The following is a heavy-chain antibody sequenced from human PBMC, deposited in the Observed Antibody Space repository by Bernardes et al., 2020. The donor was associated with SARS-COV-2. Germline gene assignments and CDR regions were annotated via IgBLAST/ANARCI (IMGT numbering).Heavy chain of an antibody. V-gene: IGHV1-2*02. CDR1: GYTFTGYY. CDR2: INPNSGGT. Sequence: ASVKVSCKASGYTFTGYYMHWVRQAPGQGLEWMGWINPNSGGTNYAQKFQGRVTMTRDTSISTAYMELGRLRSDDTAGYYCATRSGVLYGYGMDVWGQGTTVTV. J-gene: IGHJ6*02. CDR3: ATRSGVLYGYGMDV. D-gene: IGHD4-17*01.